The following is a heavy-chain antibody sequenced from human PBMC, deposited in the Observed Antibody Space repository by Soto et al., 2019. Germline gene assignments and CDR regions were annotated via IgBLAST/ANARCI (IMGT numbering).Heavy chain of an antibody. CDR3: AKYGAEQYSSAWVVFDH. D-gene: IGHD6-19*01. V-gene: IGHV3-23*01. CDR2: ISGGDAVST. J-gene: IGHJ4*03. Sequence: GGSLRLSCASSGPAFGLYAMNWVRQAPGKXPEWVATISGGDAVSTHYEDSVKGRFTISRDNSKNPLYLQMNSLTVEDTDIYFCAKYGAEQYSSAWVVFDHWGQGPPVTVSS. CDR1: GPAFGLYA.